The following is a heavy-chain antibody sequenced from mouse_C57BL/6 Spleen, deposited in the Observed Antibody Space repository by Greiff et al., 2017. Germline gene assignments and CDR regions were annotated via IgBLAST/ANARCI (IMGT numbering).Heavy chain of an antibody. V-gene: IGHV1-15*01. Sequence: LQESGAELVRPGASVTLSCKASGYTFTDYEMHWVKQTPVHGLEWIGAIDPETGGTAYNQKFKGKAILTADKSSSTAYMELHSLTSEDSAVYYCTRRDLFDYWGQGTTLTVSS. CDR2: IDPETGGT. D-gene: IGHD3-3*01. CDR1: GYTFTDYE. J-gene: IGHJ2*01. CDR3: TRRDLFDY.